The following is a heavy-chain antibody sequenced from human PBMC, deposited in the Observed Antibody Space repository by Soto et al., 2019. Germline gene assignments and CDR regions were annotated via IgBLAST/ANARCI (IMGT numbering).Heavy chain of an antibody. J-gene: IGHJ4*02. CDR1: GFTFSSYE. D-gene: IGHD5-18*01. CDR3: ASMGLTAAGY. Sequence: PGGSLRLSCAASGFTFSSYEMNWVRQVPGKGLEWVANIKQDGSEKYYVDSVKGRFTISRDNAKNSLYLQMNSLRAEDTAVYYCASMGLTAAGYWGQGTLVTVSS. CDR2: IKQDGSEK. V-gene: IGHV3-7*01.